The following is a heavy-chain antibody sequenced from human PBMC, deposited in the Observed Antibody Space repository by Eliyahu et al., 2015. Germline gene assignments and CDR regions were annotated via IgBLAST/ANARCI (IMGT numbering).Heavy chain of an antibody. Sequence: QVQLVQSGAXVKKPGXSXKVSCKPSGYPFTGYYVHXVRQAPGQGLEWMGWINPNTGATNSAQRFQGRITITRDTSISTVYMELSRLRSDDTAMYFCARDRGEYYFDYWGQGTLVTVSS. CDR2: INPNTGAT. J-gene: IGHJ4*02. CDR1: GYPFTGYY. V-gene: IGHV1-2*02. D-gene: IGHD7-27*01. CDR3: ARDRGEYYFDY.